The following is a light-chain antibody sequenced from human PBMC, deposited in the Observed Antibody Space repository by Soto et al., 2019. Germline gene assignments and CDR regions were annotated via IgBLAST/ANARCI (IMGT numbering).Light chain of an antibody. J-gene: IGLJ1*01. CDR1: SSDVGGYNY. CDR2: NVS. V-gene: IGLV2-14*03. Sequence: QSVLTQPASVSGSPGQSITISCTGTSSDVGGYNYVSWYQQHPGKAPKLIIYNVSDRPSGVSNRFSGSKSGNTASLTISGLQAEDEADYSCSSYTSSGTLYVFGTWTKLTVL. CDR3: SSYTSSGTLYV.